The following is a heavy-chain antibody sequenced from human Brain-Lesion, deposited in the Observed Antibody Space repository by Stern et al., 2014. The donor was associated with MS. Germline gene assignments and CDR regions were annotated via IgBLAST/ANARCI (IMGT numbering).Heavy chain of an antibody. CDR3: ARGRVVPGFQYYATDV. Sequence: VQLVESGPGLVKPSQTLSLSCTVSGGSISSGGYYWSWIRQPAGKGLEWIGRIFNSGSTSYNPSLKSRVTLSKDQSKTQFPLRLNSMTAADTAVYYCARGRVVPGFQYYATDVWGQGTTVIVSS. CDR1: GGSISSGGYY. D-gene: IGHD2-2*01. J-gene: IGHJ6*02. CDR2: IFNSGST. V-gene: IGHV4-61*02.